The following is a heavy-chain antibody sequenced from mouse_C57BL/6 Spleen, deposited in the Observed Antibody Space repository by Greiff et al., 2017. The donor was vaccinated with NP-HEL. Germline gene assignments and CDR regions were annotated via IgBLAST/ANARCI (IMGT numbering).Heavy chain of an antibody. CDR3: ARRGYSNYNAMDY. Sequence: VQLKESGPVLVKPGASVKMSCKASGYTFTDYYMNWVKQSHGKSLEWIGVINPYNGGTSYNQKFKGKATLTVDKSSSTAYMELNSLTSEDSAVYYCARRGYSNYNAMDYWGQGTSVTVSS. D-gene: IGHD2-5*01. CDR1: GYTFTDYY. J-gene: IGHJ4*01. V-gene: IGHV1-19*01. CDR2: INPYNGGT.